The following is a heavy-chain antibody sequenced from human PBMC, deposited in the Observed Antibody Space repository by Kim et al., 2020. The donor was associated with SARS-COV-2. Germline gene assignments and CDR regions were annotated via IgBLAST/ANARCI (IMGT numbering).Heavy chain of an antibody. CDR3: AKEESIAAAGTRPFDY. D-gene: IGHD6-13*01. V-gene: IGHV3-30*02. J-gene: IGHJ4*02. Sequence: SVKGRFTISRDNSKNTLYLQMNSLRAEDTAVYYCAKEESIAAAGTRPFDYWGQGTLVTVSS.